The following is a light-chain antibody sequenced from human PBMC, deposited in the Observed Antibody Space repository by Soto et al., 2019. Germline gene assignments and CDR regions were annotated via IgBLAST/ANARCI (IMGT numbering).Light chain of an antibody. Sequence: QSALTQPRSVSGSPGQSVTISCTGTSSDVGAYDHVSWYQQHPGKAPKLMIYDVNKRPSGVPDRFSGSKSGNTASLTLSGLQGEEEADYYCCSYAGNATWVFGGGTKSPS. V-gene: IGLV2-11*01. CDR1: SSDVGAYDH. CDR2: DVN. J-gene: IGLJ3*02. CDR3: CSYAGNATWV.